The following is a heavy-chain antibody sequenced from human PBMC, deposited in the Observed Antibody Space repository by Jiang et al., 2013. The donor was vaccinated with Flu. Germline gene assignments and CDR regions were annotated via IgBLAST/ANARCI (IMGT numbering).Heavy chain of an antibody. V-gene: IGHV1-69*01. CDR3: ARSRVGAPLPNWFDP. Sequence: GTFSSYAISWVRQAPGQGLEWMGGIIPIFGTANYAQKFQGRVTITADESTSTAYMELSSLRSEDTAVYYCARSRVGAPLPNWFDPWGQGTLVTVSS. CDR2: IIPIFGTA. D-gene: IGHD1-26*01. J-gene: IGHJ5*02. CDR1: GTFSSYA.